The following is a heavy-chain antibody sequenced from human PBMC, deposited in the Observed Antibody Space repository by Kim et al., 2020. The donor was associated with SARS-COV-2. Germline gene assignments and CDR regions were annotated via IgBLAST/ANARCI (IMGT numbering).Heavy chain of an antibody. D-gene: IGHD2-8*01. Sequence: GGSLRLSCAASGFTFSSYSMNWVRQAPGKGLEWVSSISSSSSYIYYADSVKGRFTISRDNAKNSLYLQMNSLRAEDTAVYYCARAWDIVPADYYYYGMDVSGQGTTVTVSS. CDR1: GFTFSSYS. J-gene: IGHJ6*02. V-gene: IGHV3-21*01. CDR3: ARAWDIVPADYYYYGMDV. CDR2: ISSSSSYI.